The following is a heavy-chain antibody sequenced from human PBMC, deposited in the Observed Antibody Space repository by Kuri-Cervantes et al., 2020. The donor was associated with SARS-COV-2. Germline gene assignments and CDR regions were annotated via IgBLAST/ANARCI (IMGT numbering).Heavy chain of an antibody. CDR1: GGSISSYY. J-gene: IGHJ3*02. Sequence: SETLSLTCTVSGGSISSYYWSWIRQPPGKGLEWIGYIYYSGSTNYNPSLKSRVTISVDTSKNQFSLKLSSVTAADTAVYYCARDLLSAFDIWGQGKMVNVAS. CDR3: ARDLLSAFDI. V-gene: IGHV4-59*01. CDR2: IYYSGST.